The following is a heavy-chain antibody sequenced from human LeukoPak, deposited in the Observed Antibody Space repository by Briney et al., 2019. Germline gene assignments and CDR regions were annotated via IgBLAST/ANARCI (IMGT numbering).Heavy chain of an antibody. CDR2: ISSNGGST. CDR3: ARARGIYSGYDYPSYFDY. J-gene: IGHJ4*02. Sequence: GGSLRLSCAASGFTFSSYAMHWVRQAPGKGLEYVSAISSNGGSTYYANSVKGRFTISRDNSKNTLYLQMGSLRAEDMAVYYCARARGIYSGYDYPSYFDYWGQGTLVTVSS. D-gene: IGHD5-12*01. V-gene: IGHV3-64*01. CDR1: GFTFSSYA.